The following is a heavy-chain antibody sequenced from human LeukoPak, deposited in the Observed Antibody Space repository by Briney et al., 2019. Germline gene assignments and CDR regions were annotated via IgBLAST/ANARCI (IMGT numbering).Heavy chain of an antibody. CDR3: ARLGYGSGSHFDY. D-gene: IGHD3-10*01. J-gene: IGHJ4*02. V-gene: IGHV1-69*05. CDR1: GYTFTSYG. Sequence: GASVKVSCKASGYTFTSYGISWVRQAPGQGLEWMGGIIPIFGTANYAQKFQGRVTITTDESTSTAYMELSSLRSEDTAVYYCARLGYGSGSHFDYWGQGTLVTVSS. CDR2: IIPIFGTA.